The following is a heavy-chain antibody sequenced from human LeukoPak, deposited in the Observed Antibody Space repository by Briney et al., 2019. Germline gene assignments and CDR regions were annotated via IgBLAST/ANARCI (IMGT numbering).Heavy chain of an antibody. J-gene: IGHJ4*02. V-gene: IGHV4-34*01. CDR2: INHSGTK. CDR1: GGSFVDYY. Sequence: KTSETLSLTCALYGGSFVDYYWSWVRQSPGKGLEWIGEINHSGTKRYNLSLKSRLVMSIDTSKNQSSLRLSSVTAADTATYYCASTADDYGSVDYWGQGTLVTVSS. CDR3: ASTADDYGSVDY. D-gene: IGHD4-17*01.